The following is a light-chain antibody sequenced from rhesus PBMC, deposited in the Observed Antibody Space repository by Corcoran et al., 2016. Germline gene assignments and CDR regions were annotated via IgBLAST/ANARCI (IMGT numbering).Light chain of an antibody. CDR1: QEISTW. CDR2: KES. CDR3: QQYNSVPFS. Sequence: DIQMTQSPSSLSAFVGDRVTIICRASQEISTWLAWYQQKPGKAPKLLIYKESSLQSGVPSRFSGAGSGTAFSLTLNSLQPDDFATFSFQQYNSVPFSFGQGTKVEIK. V-gene: IGKV1-21*01. J-gene: IGKJ2*01.